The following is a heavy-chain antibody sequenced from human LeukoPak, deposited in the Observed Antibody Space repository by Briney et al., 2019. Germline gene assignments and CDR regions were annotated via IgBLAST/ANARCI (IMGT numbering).Heavy chain of an antibody. Sequence: GGSLRLSCAASGFTFSSYGMHWVRQAPGKGLEWVAVIWYDGSNKYYADSVKGRFTISRDNSKNTLYLQMNSLRAEDTAVYYCARGPAVAGAYYYGMDVWGQGTTVTVSS. V-gene: IGHV3-33*01. CDR2: IWYDGSNK. CDR1: GFTFSSYG. CDR3: ARGPAVAGAYYYGMDV. D-gene: IGHD6-19*01. J-gene: IGHJ6*02.